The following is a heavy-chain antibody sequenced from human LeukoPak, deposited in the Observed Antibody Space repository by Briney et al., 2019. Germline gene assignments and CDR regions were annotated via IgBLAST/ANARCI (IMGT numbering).Heavy chain of an antibody. CDR3: ARGPKKLGYCSSTSCYNMNYWFDP. D-gene: IGHD2-2*02. CDR2: IIPIFGTA. V-gene: IGHV1-69*05. Sequence: ASVKVSCKASGGTFSSYAISWVRQAPGQGLEWMGGIIPIFGTANYAQKFQGRVTITTDESTSTAYMELSSLRSEDTAVYYCARGPKKLGYCSSTSCYNMNYWFDPWGQGTLVTVSS. CDR1: GGTFSSYA. J-gene: IGHJ5*02.